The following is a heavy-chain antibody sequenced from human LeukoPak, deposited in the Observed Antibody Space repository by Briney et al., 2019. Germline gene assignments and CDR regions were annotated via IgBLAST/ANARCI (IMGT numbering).Heavy chain of an antibody. CDR2: IIPIFGTA. CDR3: ARKEVSAGYCSSTSCYSPHYYYGMDV. V-gene: IGHV1-69*13. Sequence: SVKVSCKASGGTFSSYAISWVRQAPGQGLEWMGGIIPIFGTANYAQKFQGRVTITADESTSTAYMELSSLRSEDTAVYYCARKEVSAGYCSSTSCYSPHYYYGMDVWGQGTTVTVSS. D-gene: IGHD2-2*01. CDR1: GGTFSSYA. J-gene: IGHJ6*02.